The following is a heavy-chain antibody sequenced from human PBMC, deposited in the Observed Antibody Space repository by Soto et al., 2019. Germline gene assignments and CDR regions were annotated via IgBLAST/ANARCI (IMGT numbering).Heavy chain of an antibody. CDR3: ARSGPSITGTTRAYKYYYYYYMDV. J-gene: IGHJ6*03. CDR2: ISAYNGNT. CDR1: GYTFTSCG. Sequence: GASVKVSCKASGYTFTSCGISWVRQAPGQGLEWKGWISAYNGNTNYAQKLQGRVTMTKDTSTSTAYMELRSLRSDDTAVYYCARSGPSITGTTRAYKYYYYYYMDVWGKGTTVTVSS. V-gene: IGHV1-18*01. D-gene: IGHD1-7*01.